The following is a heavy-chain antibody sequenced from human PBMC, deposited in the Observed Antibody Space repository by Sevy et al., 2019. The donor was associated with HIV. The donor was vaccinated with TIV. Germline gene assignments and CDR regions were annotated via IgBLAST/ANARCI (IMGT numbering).Heavy chain of an antibody. CDR1: EFDFYTYS. J-gene: IGHJ4*02. D-gene: IGHD6-19*01. V-gene: IGHV3-21*01. CDR2: INGNSRYI. Sequence: GGSLRLSCAASEFDFYTYSMCWVRQAPGKGLEWVSFINGNSRYIYYADSVKGRFITSRDNANKLLHLEMNSLRVEETAVYYCTRDRVGGIGFDSWGQGTLVTVSS. CDR3: TRDRVGGIGFDS.